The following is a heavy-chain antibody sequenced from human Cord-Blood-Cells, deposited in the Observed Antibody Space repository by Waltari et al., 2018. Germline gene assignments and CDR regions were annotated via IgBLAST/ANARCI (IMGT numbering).Heavy chain of an antibody. J-gene: IGHJ3*02. Sequence: EVKLVESGGGLVQPGGSLRLSGAASGFTFSCYELNWVRQAPGKGLEWVSYISSSGSTIYSADSVKGRFTISRDNAKNSLYLQMNSLRAEDTAVYYCASFDFWSGYDAFDIWGQGTMVTVSS. CDR3: ASFDFWSGYDAFDI. CDR1: GFTFSCYE. CDR2: ISSSGSTI. V-gene: IGHV3-48*03. D-gene: IGHD3-3*01.